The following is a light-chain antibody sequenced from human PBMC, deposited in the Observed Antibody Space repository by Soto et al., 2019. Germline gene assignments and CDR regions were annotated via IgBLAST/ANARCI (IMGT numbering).Light chain of an antibody. J-gene: IGLJ3*02. CDR2: DLT. Sequence: QSALTQPRSVSGSPGQSVTISCTGTSAAVGRFDYVSWYQQHPGQAPKLIISDLTQRPSGVPDRFSGSRSGNTASLSISGLRPEDEADYYCCAFGGVVGMFGGGTKLTVL. CDR3: CAFGGVVGM. V-gene: IGLV2-11*01. CDR1: SAAVGRFDY.